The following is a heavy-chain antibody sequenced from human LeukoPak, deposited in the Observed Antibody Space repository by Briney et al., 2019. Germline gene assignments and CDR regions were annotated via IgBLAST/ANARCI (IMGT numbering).Heavy chain of an antibody. V-gene: IGHV4-4*07. CDR2: IHISGST. CDR1: GGSIRNYY. Sequence: PSETLSLTCTVSGGSIRNYYWNWIRQSAGKGLELIGRIHISGSTNSNPSLKSRVTMSVVTSKNQFSLRLTSVTAADTAVYYCARGAVGFTPHVAFDIWGQGTMVTVSS. J-gene: IGHJ3*02. CDR3: ARGAVGFTPHVAFDI. D-gene: IGHD1-26*01.